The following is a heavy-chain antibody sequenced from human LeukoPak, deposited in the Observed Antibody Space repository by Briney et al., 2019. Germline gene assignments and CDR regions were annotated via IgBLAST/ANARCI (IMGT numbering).Heavy chain of an antibody. J-gene: IGHJ4*02. CDR1: GLTFRAYY. CDR2: INIDGSST. CDR3: ACYGIEPPY. Sequence: GGSLRLSCAASGLTFRAYYMHWFRQAPGKGLVWVSRINIDGSSTTYADSVKGRFTVSRDNAKNTLYLQMNSLRAEDTAVYYCACYGIEPPYWGQGTLVTVSS. D-gene: IGHD1-14*01. V-gene: IGHV3-74*01.